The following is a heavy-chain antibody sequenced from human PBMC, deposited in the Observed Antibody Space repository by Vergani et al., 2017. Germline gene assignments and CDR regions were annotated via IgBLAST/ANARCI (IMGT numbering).Heavy chain of an antibody. J-gene: IGHJ4*02. V-gene: IGHV3-23*04. Sequence: EVQLVESGGGLVQPGGSLRLSCVASGFTFSSYTMTWVRQAPGEGLEWVSAISGSGGNTYYADSVKGRFTISRDNSKNTLYLQMNSLRAEDTAVYYCARGVWGSYRPYYFDYWGQGTLVTVSS. CDR2: ISGSGGNT. CDR1: GFTFSSYT. CDR3: ARGVWGSYRPYYFDY. D-gene: IGHD3-16*02.